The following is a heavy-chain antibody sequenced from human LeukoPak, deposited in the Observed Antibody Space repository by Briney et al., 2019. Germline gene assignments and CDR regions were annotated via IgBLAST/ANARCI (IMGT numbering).Heavy chain of an antibody. J-gene: IGHJ4*02. V-gene: IGHV1-2*02. D-gene: IGHD3-16*01. CDR1: GYTFTGYY. CDR2: INPNSGGT. CDR3: AADGGDVNEGYFDY. Sequence: ASVTVSCKASGYTFTGYYMHWVRQAPGQGLEWMGWINPNSGGTNYAQKFQGRVTMTRDTSISTAYMELSRLRSEDTAVYYCAADGGDVNEGYFDYWGQGTLVTVSS.